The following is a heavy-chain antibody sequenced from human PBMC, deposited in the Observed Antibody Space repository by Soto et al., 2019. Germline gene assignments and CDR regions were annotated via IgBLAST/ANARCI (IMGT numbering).Heavy chain of an antibody. V-gene: IGHV3-30-3*01. D-gene: IGHD3-22*01. CDR3: ARDSTYDSRGSAGAS. CDR1: GFTFSSYA. CDR2: ISYDGSNK. Sequence: QVQLVESGGGVVQPGRSLRLSCAASGFTFSSYAMHWVRQAPGKGLEWVAVISYDGSNKYYADSVKGRFTISRDNSKKTCYRERNSVRVDDPAVYYGARDSTYDSRGSAGASWGPGPLVTASS. J-gene: IGHJ5*02.